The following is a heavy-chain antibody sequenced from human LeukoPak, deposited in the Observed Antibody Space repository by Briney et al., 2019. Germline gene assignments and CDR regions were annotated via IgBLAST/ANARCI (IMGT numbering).Heavy chain of an antibody. Sequence: PSETLSLTCTVSGGSISPYYWTWIRQPPGKRLQYIGYIYYSGSTNYNPSLKSRITISVDTSKNQFSLKLSSVTAADTAVYYCARGHYRGTYPLHWFDPWGQGTLVTVSS. V-gene: IGHV4-59*01. D-gene: IGHD1-26*01. CDR2: IYYSGST. CDR3: ARGHYRGTYPLHWFDP. CDR1: GGSISPYY. J-gene: IGHJ5*02.